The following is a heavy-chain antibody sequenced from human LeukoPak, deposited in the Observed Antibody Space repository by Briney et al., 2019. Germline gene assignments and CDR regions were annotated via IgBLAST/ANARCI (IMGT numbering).Heavy chain of an antibody. CDR3: ARATPYDWHFGL. CDR1: GFSFSSYA. CDR2: IWFDGSKT. J-gene: IGHJ2*01. V-gene: IGHV3-33*02. Sequence: GGSLRLSCVASGFSFSSYAMHWVRQAPGKGLEWVAAIWFDGSKTYYEDSVKGRFIISRHTSANTLFLQMNSVAAEDTAVYYCARATPYDWHFGLWGRGTLVIVSS. D-gene: IGHD4-17*01.